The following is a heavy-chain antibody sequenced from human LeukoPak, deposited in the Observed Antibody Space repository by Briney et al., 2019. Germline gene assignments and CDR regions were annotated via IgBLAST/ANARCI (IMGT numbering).Heavy chain of an antibody. V-gene: IGHV3-53*01. CDR3: AKNDLDSSGYYYFDY. CDR2: IYSGGTT. CDR1: GFTVSNNY. D-gene: IGHD3-22*01. J-gene: IGHJ4*02. Sequence: TGGSLRLSCAASGFTVSNNYLHWVRQAPGKGLEWVSVIYSGGTTYYANSVKGRFTISRDNSKNTLYLQMNSLRAEDTAVYYCAKNDLDSSGYYYFDYWGQGTLVTVSS.